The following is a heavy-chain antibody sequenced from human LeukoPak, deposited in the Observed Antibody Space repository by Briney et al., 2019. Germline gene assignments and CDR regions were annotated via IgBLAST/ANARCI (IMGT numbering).Heavy chain of an antibody. J-gene: IGHJ6*03. CDR3: AREAGYCSSTSCYYYYYYMDV. Sequence: SETLSLTCTVSGGSISSHYWSWIRQPPGKGLEWIGYIYYSGSTNYNPSLKIRVTISVDTSKNQFSLKLSSVTAADTAVYYCAREAGYCSSTSCYYYYYYMDVWGKGTTVTVSS. CDR1: GGSISSHY. CDR2: IYYSGST. V-gene: IGHV4-59*11. D-gene: IGHD2-2*01.